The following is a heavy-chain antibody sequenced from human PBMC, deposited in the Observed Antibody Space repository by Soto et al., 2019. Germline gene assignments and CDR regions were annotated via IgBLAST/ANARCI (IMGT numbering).Heavy chain of an antibody. CDR1: GYTFTSWD. J-gene: IGHJ4*01. V-gene: IGHV1-8*01. CDR2: MNPRSGNT. D-gene: IGHD6-13*01. Sequence: ASVKVSCKASGYTFTSWDVYWVRQAAGQGLEWMGYMNPRSGNTGYEQKFQGRVTMTRGTSISTAYMELSSLTSGDTAVYYCTASSWTGAGLDFWGQGTPVTVSS. CDR3: TASSWTGAGLDF.